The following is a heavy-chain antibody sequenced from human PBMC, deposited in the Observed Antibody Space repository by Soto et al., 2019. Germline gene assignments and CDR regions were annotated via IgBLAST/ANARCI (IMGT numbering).Heavy chain of an antibody. Sequence: QVQLVESGGGVVQPGRSLRLSCAASGFTFSSYGMHWVRQAPGKGLEWVAVIWYDGSNKYYADSVKGRFTISRDNSKNTLYLQMSSLRAEDTAVYYCARAPRYDSSGYNRYWGQGTLVTVSS. V-gene: IGHV3-33*01. CDR1: GFTFSSYG. J-gene: IGHJ4*02. D-gene: IGHD3-22*01. CDR2: IWYDGSNK. CDR3: ARAPRYDSSGYNRY.